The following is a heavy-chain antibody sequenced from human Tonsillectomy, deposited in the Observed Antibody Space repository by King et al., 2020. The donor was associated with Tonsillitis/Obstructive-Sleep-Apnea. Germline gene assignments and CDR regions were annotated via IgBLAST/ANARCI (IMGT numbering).Heavy chain of an antibody. CDR1: GGSISSSSYY. D-gene: IGHD1-26*01. CDR3: ARSGMGATLLYYFDY. CDR2: IYYSGST. V-gene: IGHV4-39*01. J-gene: IGHJ4*02. Sequence: VQLQESGPGLVKPSETLSLTCTVSGGSISSSSYYWGWIRQPPGKGLEWIGSIYYSGSTYYNPSLKSRVTISVDTSKNQFSLKLSSVTAADTAVYYCARSGMGATLLYYFDYWGQGTLVTVSS.